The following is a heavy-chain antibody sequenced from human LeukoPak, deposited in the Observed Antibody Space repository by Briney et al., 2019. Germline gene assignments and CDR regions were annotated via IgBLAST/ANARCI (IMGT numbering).Heavy chain of an antibody. D-gene: IGHD2-21*02. CDR2: IWYDGSNK. CDR1: GSSFNNYD. J-gene: IGHJ4*02. CDR3: AREGGGDRDFDY. V-gene: IGHV3-33*01. Sequence: GKSLRLSCAASGSSFNNYDIHWVRQAPGKGLEWVAVIWYDGSNKYYADSVKGRFTISRDNSKNTLYLQMNSLRGDDTAVYYCAREGGGDRDFDYWGQGALVTVSS.